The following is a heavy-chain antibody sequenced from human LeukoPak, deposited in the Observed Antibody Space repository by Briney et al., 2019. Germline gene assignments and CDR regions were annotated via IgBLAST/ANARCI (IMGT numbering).Heavy chain of an antibody. Sequence: GASVKVSCKASGYTFTSYGISWVRQAPGQGLEWMGWISAYNGNTNYAQKLQGRVTMTTDTSTSTAYMELRSLRSDDTAVYYCARGEIVVVPAPYGMDVCGQGTTVTVSS. D-gene: IGHD2-2*01. J-gene: IGHJ6*02. CDR3: ARGEIVVVPAPYGMDV. V-gene: IGHV1-18*01. CDR1: GYTFTSYG. CDR2: ISAYNGNT.